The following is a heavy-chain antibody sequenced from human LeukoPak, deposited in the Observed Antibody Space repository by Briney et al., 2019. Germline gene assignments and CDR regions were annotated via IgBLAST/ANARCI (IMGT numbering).Heavy chain of an antibody. CDR3: ARDWQLPSGPDVFDI. CDR1: RFSFPSYV. D-gene: IGHD1-1*01. V-gene: IGHV1-18*01. J-gene: IGHJ3*02. Sequence: ASVKVSCKPSRFSFPSYVISWVRQAPGQGLEWTGWITAYDGDTNYAEKFQGRVTMDTDTSTSTASMELWSLRSDDTAVYYCARDWQLPSGPDVFDIWGQGTVVTVSS. CDR2: ITAYDGDT.